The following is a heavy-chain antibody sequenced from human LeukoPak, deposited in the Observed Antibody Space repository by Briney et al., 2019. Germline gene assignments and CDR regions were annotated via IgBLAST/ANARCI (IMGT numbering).Heavy chain of an antibody. Sequence: GGPLRLSCAASGFTFSSYSMNWVRQAPGKGLEWVSSISSDSYYIYYTDSVKGRFTISRDNAENSLYLQMDSLRAEDTALYYCARSIVGAPFDYWGQGALVTVSS. J-gene: IGHJ4*02. CDR2: ISSDSYYI. D-gene: IGHD1-26*01. V-gene: IGHV3-21*01. CDR3: ARSIVGAPFDY. CDR1: GFTFSSYS.